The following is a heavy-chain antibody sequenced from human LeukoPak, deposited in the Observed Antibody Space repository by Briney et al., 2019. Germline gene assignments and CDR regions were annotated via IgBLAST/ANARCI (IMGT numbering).Heavy chain of an antibody. CDR3: ARGFGSTTS. D-gene: IGHD4-17*01. Sequence: PSETLSLTCTVSGGSISSGSYYWSWIRQPAGKGLEWIGRIYTSGSTNYNPSLKSRVTISVDTSKNQFSLKLSSVTAADTAVYYCARGFGSTTSWGQGTLVTVSS. V-gene: IGHV4-61*02. CDR2: IYTSGST. J-gene: IGHJ4*02. CDR1: GGSISSGSYY.